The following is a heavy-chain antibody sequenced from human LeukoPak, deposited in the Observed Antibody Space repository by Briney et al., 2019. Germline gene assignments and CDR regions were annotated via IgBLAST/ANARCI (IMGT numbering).Heavy chain of an antibody. CDR1: GFTFSSYS. CDR2: ISSSSSYI. CDR3: ARVGEIGDAFDI. Sequence: GGSLRLSCAASGFTFSSYSMNWVRQAPGKGLEWVSSISSSSSYIYYADSVKGRFTISRDNAKNSLYLQMNSLRAGDTAVYYCARVGEIGDAFDIWGQGTMVTVSS. J-gene: IGHJ3*02. D-gene: IGHD3-10*01. V-gene: IGHV3-21*01.